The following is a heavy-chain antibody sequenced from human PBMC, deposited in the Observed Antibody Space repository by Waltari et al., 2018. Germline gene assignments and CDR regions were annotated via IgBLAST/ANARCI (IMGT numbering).Heavy chain of an antibody. Sequence: QVQLQQWGAGLLKSSETLSLTCAVYGVSFNDHYWSWIRQSPGKGLEWIGGSNHRGNTYYNPSLKGRVTVSVDTSKNQFSLRLHSMTAADTAVYYCARKIFFYGSGTSGFDPWCQGTQVIVSS. D-gene: IGHD3-10*01. CDR1: GVSFNDHY. CDR3: ARKIFFYGSGTSGFDP. J-gene: IGHJ5*02. CDR2: SNHRGNT. V-gene: IGHV4-34*01.